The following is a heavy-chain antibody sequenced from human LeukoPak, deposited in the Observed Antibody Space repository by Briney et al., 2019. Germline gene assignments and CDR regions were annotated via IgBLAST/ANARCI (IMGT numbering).Heavy chain of an antibody. Sequence: SQTLSLTCTVSGGSISSGDYYWSWMRQRPGKGLEWSVYIYYGGSTYYNPSLKSRVTISVDTSKNQFSLKLSYVTAADTAVYYCARAKPENYYGSGIDYWGQGTLVTVSS. J-gene: IGHJ4*02. D-gene: IGHD3-10*01. CDR2: IYYGGST. CDR3: ARAKPENYYGSGIDY. V-gene: IGHV4-30-4*01. CDR1: GGSISSGDYY.